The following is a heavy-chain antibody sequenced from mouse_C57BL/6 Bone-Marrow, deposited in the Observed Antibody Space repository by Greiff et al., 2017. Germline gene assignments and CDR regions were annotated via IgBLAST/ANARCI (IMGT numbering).Heavy chain of an antibody. CDR3: ATNYNGSSSCWYFDV. CDR1: GFSLTSYG. CDR2: IWRGGST. V-gene: IGHV2-2*01. J-gene: IGHJ1*03. D-gene: IGHD1-1*01. Sequence: VQGVESGPGLVQPSQSLSITCTVSGFSLTSYGVHWVRQSPGKGLEWLGVIWRGGSTDYNAAFISRLSISKDNSKSQVFFKMNRLQADDTAIYYGATNYNGSSSCWYFDVWGTGTTVTVSS.